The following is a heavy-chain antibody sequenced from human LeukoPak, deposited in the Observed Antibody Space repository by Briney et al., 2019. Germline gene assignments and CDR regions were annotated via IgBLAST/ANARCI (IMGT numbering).Heavy chain of an antibody. D-gene: IGHD7-27*01. V-gene: IGHV1-2*02. J-gene: IGHJ3*02. CDR3: ARPQDFGLTGMNAFDI. Sequence: ASVKVSCKASGYTFTGYYMHWVRQAPGQGLEWMGWINPNSGGTNYAQKFQGRVTMTRDTSISTAYMELSRLRSDDTAVYYCARPQDFGLTGMNAFDIWGQGTMVTVSS. CDR1: GYTFTGYY. CDR2: INPNSGGT.